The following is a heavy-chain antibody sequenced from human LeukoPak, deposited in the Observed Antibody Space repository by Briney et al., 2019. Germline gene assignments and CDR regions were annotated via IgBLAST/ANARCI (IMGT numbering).Heavy chain of an antibody. J-gene: IGHJ6*02. V-gene: IGHV3-23*01. CDR1: GFTFSSYA. D-gene: IGHD4-17*01. CDR2: ISGSGGST. CDR3: ARDFFLTYGDYFSYYYGMDV. Sequence: PGGSLRLSCAASGFTFSSYAMSWVRQAPGKGLEWVSAISGSGGSTHYADSVKGRFTISRDNSKNSLYLQMNSLRAEDTAVYYCARDFFLTYGDYFSYYYGMDVWGQGTTVTVSS.